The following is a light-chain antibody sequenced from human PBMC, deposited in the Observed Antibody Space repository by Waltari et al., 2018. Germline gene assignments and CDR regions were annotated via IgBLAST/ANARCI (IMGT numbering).Light chain of an antibody. CDR2: EVS. Sequence: QSALTQPPSASGSPGQSVTIPCTGTSSDVGGYNYVSWYQQHPGKAPKRMIYEVSGRPSGVPDRFSGSKSGNKASLTVSGLQADDEADYYCSSLAGGGYVVFGGGTKVTVL. CDR1: SSDVGGYNY. J-gene: IGLJ2*01. CDR3: SSLAGGGYVV. V-gene: IGLV2-8*01.